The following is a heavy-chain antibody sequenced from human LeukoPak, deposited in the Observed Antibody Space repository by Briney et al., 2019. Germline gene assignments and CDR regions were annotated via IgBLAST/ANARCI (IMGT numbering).Heavy chain of an antibody. CDR1: GGSFSGYY. Sequence: PSETLSLTCAVYGGSFSGYYWSWIRQPPGKGLEWIGEINHSGSTNYNPSLKSRVTISVDTSKNQFSLKLSSVTAAGTAVYYCARERYNDYWGQGTLVTVSS. D-gene: IGHD1-1*01. CDR2: INHSGST. CDR3: ARERYNDY. V-gene: IGHV4-34*01. J-gene: IGHJ4*02.